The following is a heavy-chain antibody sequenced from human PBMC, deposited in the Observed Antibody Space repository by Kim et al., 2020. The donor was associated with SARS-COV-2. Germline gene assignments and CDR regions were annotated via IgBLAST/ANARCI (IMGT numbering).Heavy chain of an antibody. CDR3: ARSLEYYYGSGARRGAFDI. V-gene: IGHV1-18*01. Sequence: ASVKVSCKASGYTFTSYGISWVRQAPGQGLEWMGWISAYNGNTNYAQKLQGRVTMTTDTSTSTAYMELRSLRSDDTAVYYCARSLEYYYGSGARRGAFDIWGQGTMVTVSS. CDR1: GYTFTSYG. D-gene: IGHD3-10*01. J-gene: IGHJ3*02. CDR2: ISAYNGNT.